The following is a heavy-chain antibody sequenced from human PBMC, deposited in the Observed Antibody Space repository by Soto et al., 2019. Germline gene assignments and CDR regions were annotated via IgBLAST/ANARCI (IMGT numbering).Heavy chain of an antibody. CDR1: GFTFSGYS. J-gene: IGHJ4*02. CDR3: ARGNCGGDCYSSPLDY. V-gene: IGHV3-48*02. CDR2: VSRGSGTI. D-gene: IGHD2-21*02. Sequence: EVQLVESGGTSVQPGGSLRLSCAASGFTFSGYSMNWVRQAPGQGLEWVSYVSRGSGTIDYADSVKSRFTISRDNARNSLYLQMNGLRDGDAAVYYCARGNCGGDCYSSPLDYWGQGTLVIVSS.